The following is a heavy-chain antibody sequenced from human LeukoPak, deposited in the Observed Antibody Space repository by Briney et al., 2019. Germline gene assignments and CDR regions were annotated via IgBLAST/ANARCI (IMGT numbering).Heavy chain of an antibody. Sequence: GGSLRLSCAASGFTFSSYAVSWVRQAPGKGLEWVSAISGSGGSTYYADSVKGRFTISRDNSKNTLYLQMNSLRAEDTAVYYCARRSAAYYYYGMDVWGQGTTVTVSS. CDR3: ARRSAAYYYYGMDV. J-gene: IGHJ6*02. CDR1: GFTFSSYA. D-gene: IGHD6-25*01. V-gene: IGHV3-23*01. CDR2: ISGSGGST.